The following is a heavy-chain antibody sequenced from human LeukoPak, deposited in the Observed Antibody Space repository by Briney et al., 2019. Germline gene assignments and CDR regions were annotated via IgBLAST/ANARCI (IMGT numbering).Heavy chain of an antibody. CDR1: GFTFSSYA. Sequence: GGSLRLSCSASGFTFSSYAMHWVRQAPGKGLEYVSAISSNGGSTYYADSVKGRFTISKDNSKNTLYLQMSSLRAEDTAVHYCVKATPGDSSGYYYPFRSWGQGTLVTVSS. J-gene: IGHJ5*02. CDR3: VKATPGDSSGYYYPFRS. CDR2: ISSNGGST. D-gene: IGHD3-22*01. V-gene: IGHV3-64D*09.